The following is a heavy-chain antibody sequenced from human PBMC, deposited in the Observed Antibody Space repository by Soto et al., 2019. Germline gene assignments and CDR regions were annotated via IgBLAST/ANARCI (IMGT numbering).Heavy chain of an antibody. Sequence: QVQLVQSGAEVKKPGASVKVSCKASGYTFTSYGISWVRQAPGQGLEWMGWISAYNGNTKYSQKFQGRVTITRDTSASTAYMELSSLRSEDTAVYYCARDCSGGSCYSIYYYGMDVWGQGTTVTVSS. J-gene: IGHJ6*02. V-gene: IGHV1-18*01. D-gene: IGHD2-15*01. CDR3: ARDCSGGSCYSIYYYGMDV. CDR1: GYTFTSYG. CDR2: ISAYNGNT.